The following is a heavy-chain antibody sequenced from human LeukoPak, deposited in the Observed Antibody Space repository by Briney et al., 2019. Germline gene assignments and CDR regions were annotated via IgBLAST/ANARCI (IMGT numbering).Heavy chain of an antibody. Sequence: TSETLSLTCTASGGTISSYYWNWIRQPPGKGLEWIGYIYYSGSTNYNPSLKSRVTISVDTSKNQFSLKLNSMTAADTAMYYCARVGFHSSGYYFLGNENWGQGTLVTVSS. CDR1: GGTISSYY. CDR3: ARVGFHSSGYYFLGNEN. J-gene: IGHJ4*02. CDR2: IYYSGST. V-gene: IGHV4-59*01. D-gene: IGHD3-22*01.